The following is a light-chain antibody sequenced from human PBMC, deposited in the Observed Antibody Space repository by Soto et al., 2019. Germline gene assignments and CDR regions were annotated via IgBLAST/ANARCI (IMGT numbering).Light chain of an antibody. CDR3: QQYGSSPPLT. J-gene: IGKJ4*01. CDR1: QSVSSSY. CDR2: GAS. V-gene: IGKV3-20*01. Sequence: EIVLTQSPGTLSLSPGERATLSCRAIQSVSSSYLAWYQHKPGQAPRLLIYGASSRATGIPDRFSGSGSGTDFTLTISRLEPEDFAVYYCQQYGSSPPLTFGGGTKVDIK.